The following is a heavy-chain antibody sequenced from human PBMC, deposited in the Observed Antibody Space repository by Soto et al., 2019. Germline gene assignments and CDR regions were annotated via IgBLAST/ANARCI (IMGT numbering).Heavy chain of an antibody. CDR3: ARGDYYDSSGYFPFGY. Sequence: SVKVSCKASGGTFSSYAISWVRQAPGQGLEWMGGIIPIFGTANYAQKFQGRVTITADESTSTAYMELSSLRSEDTAVYYCARGDYYDSSGYFPFGYWGQGTLVTVSS. CDR2: IIPIFGTA. J-gene: IGHJ4*02. V-gene: IGHV1-69*13. CDR1: GGTFSSYA. D-gene: IGHD3-22*01.